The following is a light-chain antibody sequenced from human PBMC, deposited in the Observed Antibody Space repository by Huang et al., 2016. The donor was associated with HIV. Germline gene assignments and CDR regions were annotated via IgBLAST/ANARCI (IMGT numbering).Light chain of an antibody. Sequence: DIQMTQSPSTLSASVGDRVGITCRSSQSLSNWLAWYQQKTGKAPKRLMYKATTQENGVPSRFIGSGSGTKFTLTISSLQPDDFATYYCQQCNSIPITFGQGTRLEI. J-gene: IGKJ5*01. CDR3: QQCNSIPIT. V-gene: IGKV1-5*03. CDR1: QSLSNW. CDR2: KAT.